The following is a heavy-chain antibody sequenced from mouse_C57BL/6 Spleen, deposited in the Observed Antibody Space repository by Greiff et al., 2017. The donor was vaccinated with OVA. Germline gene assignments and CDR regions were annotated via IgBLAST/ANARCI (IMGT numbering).Heavy chain of an antibody. Sequence: QVQLQQSGAELVRPGASVTLSCKASGYTFTDYEMHWVKQTPVHGLEWIGAIDPETGGTAYNQKFKGKAILTADKSSSTAYMELRSLTSEDSAVYYCTRDRYYGSNYWYFDVWGTGTTVTVSS. D-gene: IGHD1-1*01. CDR3: TRDRYYGSNYWYFDV. J-gene: IGHJ1*03. CDR1: GYTFTDYE. CDR2: IDPETGGT. V-gene: IGHV1-15*01.